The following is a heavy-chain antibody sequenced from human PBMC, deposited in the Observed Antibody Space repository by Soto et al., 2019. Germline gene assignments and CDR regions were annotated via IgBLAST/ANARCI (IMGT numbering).Heavy chain of an antibody. CDR2: IPNDGSPE. V-gene: IGHV3-30*18. Sequence: QEQLVESGGGVVPPGKSLRLSCEASGFIFSAYGMHWVRQAPGRELEWVALIPNDGSPEEYADSVKGRFTVSRDNSRKTVYLHMDALRKEDTATYYCAKGPPGIPFDVWGHGTKVVVSS. CDR1: GFIFSAYG. D-gene: IGHD2-21*01. J-gene: IGHJ3*01. CDR3: AKGPPGIPFDV.